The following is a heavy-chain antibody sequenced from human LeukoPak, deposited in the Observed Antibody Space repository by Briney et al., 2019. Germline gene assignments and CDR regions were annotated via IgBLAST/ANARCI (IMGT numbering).Heavy chain of an antibody. D-gene: IGHD3-22*01. Sequence: GGSLRLSCAASGVTVTSSYMSWVRQAPGEGLEWVSVIYSGGSTYYADSVKGRFTISRDNSKNTRYLQMNSLRAEDTAVYYCASGTYYYDLSGFDYRGQGTLVTVSS. V-gene: IGHV3-53*01. CDR1: GVTVTSSY. CDR2: IYSGGST. J-gene: IGHJ4*02. CDR3: ASGTYYYDLSGFDY.